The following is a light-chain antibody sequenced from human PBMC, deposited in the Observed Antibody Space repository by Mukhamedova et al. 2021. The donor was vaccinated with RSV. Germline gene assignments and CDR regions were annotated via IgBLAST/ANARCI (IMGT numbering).Light chain of an antibody. CDR2: AAS. J-gene: IGKJ1*01. CDR3: LQTYSIPET. Sequence: WYQRRVHGKAPNLLIFAASNLQSGVPSRFSGRGSGTDFTLTITSLQPEDFASYYCLQTYSIPETFGQGTKVEV. V-gene: IGKV1-39*01.